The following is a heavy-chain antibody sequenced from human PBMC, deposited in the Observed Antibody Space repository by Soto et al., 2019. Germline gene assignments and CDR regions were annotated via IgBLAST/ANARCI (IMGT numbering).Heavy chain of an antibody. CDR2: ISYDGSNK. Sequence: GGSLRLSCAASGITFSSYAMHWVRQAPGKGLEWVAVISYDGSNKYYADSVKGRFTISRDNSKNTLYLQMNSLRAEDTAVYYCARVLADTAMVFLFDYWGQGTLVTVSS. J-gene: IGHJ4*02. CDR3: ARVLADTAMVFLFDY. D-gene: IGHD5-18*01. V-gene: IGHV3-30-3*01. CDR1: GITFSSYA.